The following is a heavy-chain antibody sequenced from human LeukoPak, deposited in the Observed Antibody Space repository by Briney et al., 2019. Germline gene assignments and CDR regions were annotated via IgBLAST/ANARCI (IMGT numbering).Heavy chain of an antibody. CDR1: GFTFSSYA. Sequence: GGSLRLSCAPSGFTFSSYAMHWVRQAPGKGLEWVAVISYDGSNKYYADSVKGRFTISRDNSKNTLYLQMNSLRAEDTAVYYCAKIDYDPFDPWGQGTLVTVSS. CDR2: ISYDGSNK. J-gene: IGHJ5*02. D-gene: IGHD4/OR15-4a*01. CDR3: AKIDYDPFDP. V-gene: IGHV3-30*18.